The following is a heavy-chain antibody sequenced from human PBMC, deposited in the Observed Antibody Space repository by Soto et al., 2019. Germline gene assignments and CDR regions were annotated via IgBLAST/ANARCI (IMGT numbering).Heavy chain of an antibody. J-gene: IGHJ4*02. CDR3: ARDPPPPDY. Sequence: QVQLVQSGAEVKKPGASVKVSCKASGYTFASYAISWMRQAPGQGLEWMGWISAYNGNTNYAQKLQGRVTMTTDTSTSTAYTELRSLRSDDTAVYDCARDPPPPDYWGQGTLVTVSS. CDR2: ISAYNGNT. CDR1: GYTFASYA. V-gene: IGHV1-18*01.